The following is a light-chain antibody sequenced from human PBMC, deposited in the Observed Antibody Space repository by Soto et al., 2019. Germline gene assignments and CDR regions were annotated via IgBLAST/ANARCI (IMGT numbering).Light chain of an antibody. CDR1: QSIHSW. Sequence: DIQMTQSPSTLSASVGDRVTITCRASQSIHSWLAWYQQKPGKAPKLLIYKASSLESGVPSRFGGSGSGTEFTLTISSLQPDDFAAYYCQQYFSYWTFGQGTKVEIK. V-gene: IGKV1-5*03. CDR3: QQYFSYWT. J-gene: IGKJ1*01. CDR2: KAS.